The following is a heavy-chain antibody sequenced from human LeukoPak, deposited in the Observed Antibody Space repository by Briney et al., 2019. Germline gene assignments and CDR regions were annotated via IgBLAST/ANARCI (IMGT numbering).Heavy chain of an antibody. CDR2: IYYDGNT. Sequence: SETLSLTCAVSGDSISTSAYYWDWSRQPPGKGLEWIGNIYYDGNTRYNPSLKTRVTISVDRSKNLFSLKLSSVTAADTAVYYCARRYYYGSGSPEYWGQGSLVTVSS. D-gene: IGHD3-10*01. CDR3: ARRYYYGSGSPEY. J-gene: IGHJ4*02. V-gene: IGHV4-39*01. CDR1: GDSISTSAYY.